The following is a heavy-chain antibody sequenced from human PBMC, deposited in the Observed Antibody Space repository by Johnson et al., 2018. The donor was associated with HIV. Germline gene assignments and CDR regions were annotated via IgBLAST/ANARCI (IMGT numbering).Heavy chain of an antibody. V-gene: IGHV3-11*04. D-gene: IGHD6-19*01. Sequence: QVQLVESGGGLVKPGGSLRLSCAASGITFSDYYMSWIRQAPGKGLAWVSYISSRGNTIYYADSVKGRFTISRDNARNSLFLQMNSLRAEDTAVYYCARIPGSGWEHDAFDIWGQGTLVTVSS. CDR3: ARIPGSGWEHDAFDI. CDR2: ISSRGNTI. J-gene: IGHJ3*02. CDR1: GITFSDYY.